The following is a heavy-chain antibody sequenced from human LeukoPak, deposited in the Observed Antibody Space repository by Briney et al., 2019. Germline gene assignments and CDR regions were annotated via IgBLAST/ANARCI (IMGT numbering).Heavy chain of an antibody. J-gene: IGHJ4*02. V-gene: IGHV3-48*03. CDR3: ARSRGIVVVPAAFPKRPYYFDY. Sequence: GGSLRLSCAASGFTFSSYEMNWVRQAPGKGLEWVSYISSSGSTIYYADSVKGRFTISRDNAKNSLYLQMNSLRAEDTAVYYCARSRGIVVVPAAFPKRPYYFDYWGQGILVTVSS. D-gene: IGHD2-2*01. CDR2: ISSSGSTI. CDR1: GFTFSSYE.